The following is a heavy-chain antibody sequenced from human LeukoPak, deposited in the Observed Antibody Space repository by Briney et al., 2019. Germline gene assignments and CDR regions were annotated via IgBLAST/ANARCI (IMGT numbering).Heavy chain of an antibody. CDR3: AKTAMVTLLPDY. D-gene: IGHD5-18*01. CDR1: GFTFDDYA. CDR2: ISGDGGST. Sequence: QPGGSLRLSCAASGFTFDDYAMHWVRQAPGKGLEWVSLISGDGGSTYYADSVKDRFTISRDNSKISLYLQMNSLRTEDTALYYCAKTAMVTLLPDYWGQGTLVTVSS. J-gene: IGHJ4*02. V-gene: IGHV3-43*02.